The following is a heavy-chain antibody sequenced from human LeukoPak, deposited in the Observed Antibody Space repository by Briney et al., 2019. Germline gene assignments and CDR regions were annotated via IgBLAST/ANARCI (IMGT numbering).Heavy chain of an antibody. CDR2: ISHNGNA. D-gene: IGHD4-11*01. CDR1: GYSVGSAYY. V-gene: IGHV4-38-2*02. J-gene: IGHJ5*02. Sequence: SETLSLTCAVSGYSVGSAYYWVWIRQTPGKGLEWLGTISHNGNAYYNPSLKSRLTMSVETAKNQFSLNLNSVTAADTAVYFCERDPNTDSWSDPWGQGVLVTVSS. CDR3: ERDPNTDSWSDP.